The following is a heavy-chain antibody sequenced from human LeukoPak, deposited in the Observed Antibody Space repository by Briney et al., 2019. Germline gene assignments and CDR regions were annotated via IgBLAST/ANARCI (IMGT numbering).Heavy chain of an antibody. Sequence: SETLSLTCAVYGGSFSGYYWSWIRQPPGKGLEWIGEINHSGSTNYNPSLKSRVTISVDTSKNQFSLKLSSVTAADTAVYYCARVWTNYYYYYGTDVWGQGTTVTVSS. J-gene: IGHJ6*02. CDR2: INHSGST. CDR3: ARVWTNYYYYYGTDV. CDR1: GGSFSGYY. D-gene: IGHD2-21*01. V-gene: IGHV4-34*01.